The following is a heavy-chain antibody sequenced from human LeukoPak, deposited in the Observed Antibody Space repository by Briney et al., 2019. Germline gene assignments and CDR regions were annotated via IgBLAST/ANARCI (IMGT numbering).Heavy chain of an antibody. CDR2: ISSDGYTK. D-gene: IGHD3-22*01. CDR1: GFNFDNYA. J-gene: IGHJ4*02. V-gene: IGHV3-48*01. CDR3: AREGSYPDSSGYYRNFDN. Sequence: GGSLRLSCAASGFNFDNYAMNWVRQAPGKGLEWLSYISSDGYTKYDTDSVRGRFTISRDNAKSSLYLQMNSLRPEDTALYYCAREGSYPDSSGYYRNFDNWGQGTLVAVSS.